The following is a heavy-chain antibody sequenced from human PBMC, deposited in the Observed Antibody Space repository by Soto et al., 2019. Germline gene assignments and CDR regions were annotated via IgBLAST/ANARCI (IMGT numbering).Heavy chain of an antibody. CDR2: IFHSGST. Sequence: QVQLQESGPGLLKPSQTLSLTCNVSNGYINSGGFYWSWIRQHPGKGLEWIGYIFHSGSTLYNPSLNSRVTLSADTSKNQLSLNLRSATVADTAVYYCARGGIAGHWFDPWGQGILVTVSS. V-gene: IGHV4-31*03. J-gene: IGHJ5*02. CDR1: NGYINSGGFY. D-gene: IGHD6-13*01. CDR3: ARGGIAGHWFDP.